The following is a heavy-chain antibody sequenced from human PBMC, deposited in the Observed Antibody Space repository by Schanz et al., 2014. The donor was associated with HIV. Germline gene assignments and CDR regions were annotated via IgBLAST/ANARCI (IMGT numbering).Heavy chain of an antibody. CDR1: GYTFIKYD. D-gene: IGHD6-13*01. Sequence: QVPLVQSGAEVKKPGASVKVSCKASGYTFIKYDISWVRQAPGQGPEWVGWISLYSGDTNYAQKFQGRVTMTTDISTSTAYMELRSLRSDDTAVYYCARDRDSSNWFPEDFDYWGQGTPVTVSS. J-gene: IGHJ4*02. CDR2: ISLYSGDT. CDR3: ARDRDSSNWFPEDFDY. V-gene: IGHV1-18*01.